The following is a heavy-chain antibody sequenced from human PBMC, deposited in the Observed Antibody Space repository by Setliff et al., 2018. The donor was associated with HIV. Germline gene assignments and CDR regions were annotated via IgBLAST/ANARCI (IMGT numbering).Heavy chain of an antibody. J-gene: IGHJ6*03. V-gene: IGHV3-7*03. CDR1: GFTFSDYW. Sequence: LRLSCAASGFTFSDYWMTWVRQAPGKGLEWVANIKQDGSGKYCVDSVKGRFTISRDNAKNSLYLQMNSLGAEDTAVYYCARGRRVSSNYYYYYYMDVWGKGTTVTVSS. CDR2: IKQDGSGK. D-gene: IGHD2-2*01. CDR3: ARGRRVSSNYYYYYYMDV.